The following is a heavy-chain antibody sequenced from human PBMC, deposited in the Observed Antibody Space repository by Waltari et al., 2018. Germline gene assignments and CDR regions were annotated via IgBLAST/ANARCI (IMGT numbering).Heavy chain of an antibody. CDR1: TFPLSSYW. D-gene: IGHD3-16*01. CDR2: IRPDGGEN. J-gene: IGHJ4*02. Sequence: EVQLVESGGGLVQPGGSLRVSCAASTFPLSSYWMAWFRQAPGKGLEWVATIRPDGGENFYVDSVKGRFSISRDNAKNSFYLQMNSLRVEDTAIFYCATMGAGRAPDYWGQGTLVTVSS. V-gene: IGHV3-7*03. CDR3: ATMGAGRAPDY.